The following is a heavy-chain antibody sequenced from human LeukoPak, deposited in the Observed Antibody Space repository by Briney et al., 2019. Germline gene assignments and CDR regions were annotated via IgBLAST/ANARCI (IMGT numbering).Heavy chain of an antibody. D-gene: IGHD1-7*01. V-gene: IGHV3-23*01. CDR3: ARGATDTTRWFDP. CDR2: ISGGGGST. Sequence: GGSLRLSCAASGFTFSSYAMSWVRQAPGKGLEWVSAISGGGGSTYYADSVKGRFTISRDNAKNSLYLQMNGLRADDTATYYCARGATDTTRWFDPWGQGTLVTVSS. CDR1: GFTFSSYA. J-gene: IGHJ5*02.